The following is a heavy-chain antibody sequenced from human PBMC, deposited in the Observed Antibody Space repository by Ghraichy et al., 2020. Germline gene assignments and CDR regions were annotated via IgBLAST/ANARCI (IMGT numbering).Heavy chain of an antibody. V-gene: IGHV6-1*01. CDR1: GDSVSSKSAA. Sequence: SQTISLTCAISGDSVSSKSAAWDWIRQSPSRGLEWLGRTYYRSQWYHDYAVSVRGRIIINPDTSKNQIFLQLNSVTPEDTAVYYCAREVARYFDYWAQGTLVTVSS. CDR2: TYYRSQWYH. J-gene: IGHJ4*02. CDR3: AREVARYFDY.